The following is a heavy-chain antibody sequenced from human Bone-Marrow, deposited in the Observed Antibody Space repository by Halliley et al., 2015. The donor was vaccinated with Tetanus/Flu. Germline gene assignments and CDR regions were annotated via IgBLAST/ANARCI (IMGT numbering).Heavy chain of an antibody. J-gene: IGHJ3*02. CDR3: ARESGDPGAFDI. V-gene: IGHV3-11*05. D-gene: IGHD2-21*02. CDR2: ACGNSKFT. Sequence: WVSYACGNSKFTSSADSVRGRFTISRDNAKSSLYLQMDSLRAEDTAVYYCARESGDPGAFDIWGQGTVVTFSS.